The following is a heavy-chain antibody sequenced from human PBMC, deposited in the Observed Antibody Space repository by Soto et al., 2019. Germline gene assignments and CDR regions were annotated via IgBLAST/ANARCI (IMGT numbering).Heavy chain of an antibody. J-gene: IGHJ5*02. CDR3: YMDLSSLTSDDTAVYYCAGRDCSGGTCLGLGP. V-gene: IGHV4-31*03. CDR1: GGSISSGGYY. Sequence: PSETLSLTCTVSGGSISSGGYYWSWIRQHPGKGLEWIGYIYYSGSTYYNPSLKSRVTISVDTSKNQFSLKLSSVTAADTSASTVYMDLSSLTSDDTAVYYCAGRDCSGGTCLGLGPWGQGTLVTVSS. CDR2: IYYSGST. D-gene: IGHD2-15*01.